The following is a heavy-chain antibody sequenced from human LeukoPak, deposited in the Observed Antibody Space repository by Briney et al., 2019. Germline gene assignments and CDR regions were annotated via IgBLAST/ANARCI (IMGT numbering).Heavy chain of an antibody. Sequence: ASVKVSCKASGGTFSSYAISWVRQAPGQGLEWMGGIIPIFGTANYAQKFQGRVTITADESTSTAYMELSSLRSEDTAVYYCASGPMVYGQYYYYYMDVWGKGTTVTISS. CDR2: IIPIFGTA. J-gene: IGHJ6*03. CDR1: GGTFSSYA. CDR3: ASGPMVYGQYYYYYMDV. D-gene: IGHD5/OR15-5a*01. V-gene: IGHV1-69*13.